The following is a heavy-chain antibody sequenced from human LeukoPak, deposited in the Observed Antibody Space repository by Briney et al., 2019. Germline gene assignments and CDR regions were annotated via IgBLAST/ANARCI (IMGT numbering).Heavy chain of an antibody. CDR2: IYYSGST. D-gene: IGHD3-22*01. CDR3: ARNYYDSSGYYDAFDI. CDR1: GGSISSYY. Sequence: SETLSLTCTVSGGSISSYYWSWIRQPPGKGLEWIGYIYYSGSTNYNPSLKSRVTISVDTSKNQFSLKLSSVTAADTAVYYCARNYYDSSGYYDAFDIWGQGTMVTVSS. J-gene: IGHJ3*02. V-gene: IGHV4-59*12.